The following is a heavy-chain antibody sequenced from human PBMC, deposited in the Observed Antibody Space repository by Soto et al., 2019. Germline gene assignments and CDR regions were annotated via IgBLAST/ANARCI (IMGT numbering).Heavy chain of an antibody. CDR2: ISSSSSYI. J-gene: IGHJ5*02. Sequence: EVQLVESGGGLVKPGGSLRLSCAASGFTFSSYSMNWVRQAPGKGLEWVSSISSSSSYIYYADSVKGRFTSSRDNAKNTLYLQMNSRRAEDSAVYYCARDSPDLENWKFHWFDPWGQGTLVTVSS. CDR1: GFTFSSYS. V-gene: IGHV3-21*01. D-gene: IGHD1-1*01. CDR3: ARDSPDLENWKFHWFDP.